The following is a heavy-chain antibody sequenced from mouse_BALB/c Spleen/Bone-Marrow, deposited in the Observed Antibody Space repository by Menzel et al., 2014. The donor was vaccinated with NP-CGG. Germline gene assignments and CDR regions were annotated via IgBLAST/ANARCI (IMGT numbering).Heavy chain of an antibody. V-gene: IGHV14-1*02. CDR2: IDPENGNT. D-gene: IGHD1-1*01. CDR1: GFNIKDYY. Sequence: EVQLQESGAELVRPGALVKLSCKASGFNIKDYYMHWAKQRPEQGLEWIGWIDPENGNTIYDPKFQGKASITADTSSNTAYLQLSSLTSEDTAVYYCASYYGSSYDYFDYWGQGTTLTVSS. J-gene: IGHJ2*01. CDR3: ASYYGSSYDYFDY.